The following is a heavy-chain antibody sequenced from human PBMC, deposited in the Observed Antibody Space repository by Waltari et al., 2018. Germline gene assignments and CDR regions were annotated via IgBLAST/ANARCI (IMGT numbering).Heavy chain of an antibody. V-gene: IGHV1-46*01. Sequence: QVQLVQSGAEVREPGASVKVSCKASGYSFIDYYIHWVRQAPGQGHEWMGIFNPRRRRTRYEEKFQGRVRMTRETYTTTVYRQLSSLRSEDTAVYYCARGRYGGNVHPFYYNGMDVWGQGTTVTV. CDR3: ARGRYGGNVHPFYYNGMDV. D-gene: IGHD3-10*01. CDR2: FNPRRRRT. CDR1: GYSFIDYY. J-gene: IGHJ6*02.